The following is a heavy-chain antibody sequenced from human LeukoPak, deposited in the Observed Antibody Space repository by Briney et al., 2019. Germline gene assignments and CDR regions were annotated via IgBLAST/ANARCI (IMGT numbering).Heavy chain of an antibody. Sequence: GASVKDSCKASGYTFTSHYMHWVRPAPGQGLEWMGIINPSGGSTNYAQKFQGRVTMTRDTSTSTVYMELSSLRSEDTAVYYWARDRFDDILTAGSIDYWGQGTLVTVSS. J-gene: IGHJ4*02. CDR2: INPSGGST. CDR3: ARDRFDDILTAGSIDY. D-gene: IGHD3-9*01. V-gene: IGHV1-46*01. CDR1: GYTFTSHY.